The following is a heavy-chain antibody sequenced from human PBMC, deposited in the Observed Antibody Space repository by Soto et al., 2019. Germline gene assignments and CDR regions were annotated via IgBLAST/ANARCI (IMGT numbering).Heavy chain of an antibody. Sequence: VQLVESGGGVVQPGSSLRLSCAASGFPFSDYAMHWVRQAPGKGLEWVAVVSHDGRNTHYADSVKGRLTISRDSSKNTVSLEMTSLRAEDTAVYSCAKGGRQWLVTSDFNYWGQGALVTVSS. CDR1: GFPFSDYA. D-gene: IGHD6-19*01. CDR2: VSHDGRNT. CDR3: AKGGRQWLVTSDFNY. J-gene: IGHJ4*02. V-gene: IGHV3-30*18.